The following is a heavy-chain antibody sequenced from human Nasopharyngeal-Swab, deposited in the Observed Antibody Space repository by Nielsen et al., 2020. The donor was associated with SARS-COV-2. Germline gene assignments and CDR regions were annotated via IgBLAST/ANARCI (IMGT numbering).Heavy chain of an antibody. CDR3: ATGWNFDY. D-gene: IGHD6-19*01. CDR2: ISYDGSNK. J-gene: IGHJ4*02. Sequence: SCAASGFTFSSYGMHWVRQAPGKGLEWVAVISYDGSNKYYADSVKGRFTISRDNSKNTLYLQMNSLRAEDTAVYYCATGWNFDYWGQGTLVTVSS. CDR1: GFTFSSYG. V-gene: IGHV3-30*03.